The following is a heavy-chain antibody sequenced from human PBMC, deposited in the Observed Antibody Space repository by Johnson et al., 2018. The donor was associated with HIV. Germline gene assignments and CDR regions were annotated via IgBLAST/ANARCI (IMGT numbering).Heavy chain of an antibody. J-gene: IGHJ3*02. D-gene: IGHD3-9*01. Sequence: QVQLVESGGGVVQPGGSLRLSCAASGFTFSSYGMHWVRQAPGKGLEWVAFIRYDGSYKYYADSVKGRFTISRDNSKNTLYLQMHSLRAEDTAGYYCARDYDIPRDDGFDIWGQGTMVTGSS. V-gene: IGHV3-30*02. CDR1: GFTFSSYG. CDR2: IRYDGSYK. CDR3: ARDYDIPRDDGFDI.